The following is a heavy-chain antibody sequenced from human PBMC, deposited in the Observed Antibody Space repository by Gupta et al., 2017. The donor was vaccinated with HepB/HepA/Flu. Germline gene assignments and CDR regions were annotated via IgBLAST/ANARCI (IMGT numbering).Heavy chain of an antibody. CDR2: IYYSGST. CDR3: ARHRPYDFWSGPIGVDWFDP. CDR1: GGSISSSSYS. V-gene: IGHV4-39*01. Sequence: QLQLQESGPGLVKPSETLSLTCTVSGGSISSSSYSWGWIRQPPGKGLEGIGSIYYSGSTYYNPSLKSRVTISVDTSKNQFSLKLSSVTAADTAVYYCARHRPYDFWSGPIGVDWFDPWGQGTLVTVSS. J-gene: IGHJ5*02. D-gene: IGHD3-3*01.